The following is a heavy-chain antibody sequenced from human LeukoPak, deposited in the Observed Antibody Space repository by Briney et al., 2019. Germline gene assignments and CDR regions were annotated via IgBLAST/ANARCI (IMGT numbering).Heavy chain of an antibody. CDR2: ISGSGDSA. V-gene: IGHV3-23*01. Sequence: GGSLRLSCAASGFRFTNYAMSWVRQAPGKGLEWVSSISGSGDSAYYADSVKGRFTISRDNSKKTLDLQMNSLRADDTAVYSCAKGWDWFDPWGRGTLVTVSS. CDR1: GFRFTNYA. J-gene: IGHJ5*02. CDR3: AKGWDWFDP.